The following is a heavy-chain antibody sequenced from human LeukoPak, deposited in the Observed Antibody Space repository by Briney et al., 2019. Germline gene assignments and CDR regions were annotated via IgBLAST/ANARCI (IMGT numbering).Heavy chain of an antibody. CDR2: TSYDESEK. CDR3: AKEVGSINDY. Sequence: GSLRLSCAASGFTFSSYGMHWVRQAPGKGLEWVAVTSYDESEKYYAESVKGRFTISRDNSKNTLYLQMNSLRAEDTAVYYCAKEVGSINDYWGQGTLVTVSS. J-gene: IGHJ4*02. CDR1: GFTFSSYG. V-gene: IGHV3-30*18. D-gene: IGHD1-14*01.